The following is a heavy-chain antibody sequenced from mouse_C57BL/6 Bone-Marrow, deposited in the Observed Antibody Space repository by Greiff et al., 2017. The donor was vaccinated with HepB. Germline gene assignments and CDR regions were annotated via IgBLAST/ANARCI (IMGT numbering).Heavy chain of an antibody. D-gene: IGHD1-1*01. CDR1: GFTFTDYY. J-gene: IGHJ1*03. Sequence: EVQLQESGGGLVQPGGSLSLSCAASGFTFTDYYMSWVRQPPGKALEWLGFIRNKANGYTTEYSASVKGRFTISRDNSQSILYLQMNALRAEDSATYYCARLITWYFDVWGTGTTVTVSS. CDR2: IRNKANGYTT. V-gene: IGHV7-3*01. CDR3: ARLITWYFDV.